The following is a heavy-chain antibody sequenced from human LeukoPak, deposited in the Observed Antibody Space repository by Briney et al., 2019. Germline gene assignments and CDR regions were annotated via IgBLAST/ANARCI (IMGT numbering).Heavy chain of an antibody. V-gene: IGHV3-9*01. CDR1: GFTFDDYA. CDR3: AINGGGDSGYGTFDY. J-gene: IGHJ4*02. D-gene: IGHD5-12*01. CDR2: INWNSDSI. Sequence: GRSLRLSCAVSGFTFDDYAMRWVRQVPGKGLEWVSGINWNSDSIGYADSVKGRFTTSRDNAKNSLYLQMNSLRAEDTAFYYCAINGGGDSGYGTFDYWGQGTLVTVSS.